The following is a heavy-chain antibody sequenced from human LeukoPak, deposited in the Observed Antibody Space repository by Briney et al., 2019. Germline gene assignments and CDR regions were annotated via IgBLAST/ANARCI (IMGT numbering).Heavy chain of an antibody. Sequence: SETLSLTCTVSGGFISSSSYYWDWIRQPPGKGLEWIGSIYYSGSTNYNPSLKSRVAISVDTSKNQFSLKLSSVTAADTAVLYCARKRGYYFDYWGQGTLVTVSS. D-gene: IGHD3-16*01. J-gene: IGHJ4*02. CDR1: GGFISSSSYY. CDR3: ARKRGYYFDY. V-gene: IGHV4-39*01. CDR2: IYYSGST.